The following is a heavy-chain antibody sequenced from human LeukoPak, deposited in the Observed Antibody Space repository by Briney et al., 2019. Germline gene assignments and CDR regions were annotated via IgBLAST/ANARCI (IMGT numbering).Heavy chain of an antibody. CDR1: GFTVSSNY. Sequence: GGSLRLSCAASGFTVSSNYMSWVRQAPGKGLEWVSVIYSGGSTYYADFVKGRFTISRDNSKNTLYLQMNSLRAEDTAVYYCARHGGYYDSSGYYPNYYYYGMDVWGQGTTVTVSS. V-gene: IGHV3-53*01. CDR2: IYSGGST. D-gene: IGHD3-22*01. CDR3: ARHGGYYDSSGYYPNYYYYGMDV. J-gene: IGHJ6*02.